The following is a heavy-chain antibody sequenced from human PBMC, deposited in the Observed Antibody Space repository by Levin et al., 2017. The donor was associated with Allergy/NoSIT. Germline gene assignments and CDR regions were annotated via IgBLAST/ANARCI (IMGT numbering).Heavy chain of an antibody. CDR2: ISFDGTSE. J-gene: IGHJ6*03. V-gene: IGHV3-30*18. CDR1: GFTFTHYG. Sequence: GESLKISCAASGFTFTHYGMHWVRQAPGTGLEWVAIISFDGTSENYADSVKGRFTISRDNSKNTLYLQMNSLRVEDTAVYYCAKVASDFWSGSPPYYYYYMDVWGKGTTVTVS. D-gene: IGHD3-3*01. CDR3: AKVASDFWSGSPPYYYYYMDV.